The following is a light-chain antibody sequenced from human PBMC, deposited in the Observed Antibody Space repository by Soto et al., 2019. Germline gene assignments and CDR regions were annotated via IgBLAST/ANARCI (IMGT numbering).Light chain of an antibody. CDR3: QKYNNAPRT. V-gene: IGKV1-27*01. Sequence: DIQMTQSPSSLSASVGERVTITCRASQGSSNYLAWYQQKPGKVPKLLIFAASTLQSGVSSRFSGSGSGTDFTLTISSLQPEDVATYYCQKYNNAPRTFGQGTKVDIK. CDR2: AAS. CDR1: QGSSNY. J-gene: IGKJ1*01.